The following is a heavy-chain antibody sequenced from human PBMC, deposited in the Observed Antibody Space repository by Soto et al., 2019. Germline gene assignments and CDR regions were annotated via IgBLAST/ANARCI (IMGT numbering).Heavy chain of an antibody. CDR3: ARDDSGGFGSYYYYGMDV. J-gene: IGHJ6*02. D-gene: IGHD2-8*02. V-gene: IGHV4-59*01. CDR1: GASIGYYY. Sequence: SELLSLTCTVSGASIGYYYWTWIRQPEGKGLEWIGNIHNGGSTNYNPSLRSRVTISVDTSKNQFSLRLSSVTAADTAVYYCARDDSGGFGSYYYYGMDVWGQGTTVTVSS. CDR2: IHNGGST.